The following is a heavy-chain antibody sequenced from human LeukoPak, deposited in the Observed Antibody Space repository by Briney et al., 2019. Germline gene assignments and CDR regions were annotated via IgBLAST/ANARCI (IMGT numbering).Heavy chain of an antibody. CDR2: IHGNGETT. CDR3: AKERGHPLPNYHMDV. V-gene: IGHV3-23*01. Sequence: GGSLRLSCAGSGFTFSNYALIWVRQAPGKGLEWVSGIHGNGETTYYGDSVKGRFTISRDSSKNTLYLQMNSLRADDTAVYYCAKERGHPLPNYHMDVWGKGTTVTVSS. D-gene: IGHD4/OR15-4a*01. CDR1: GFTFSNYA. J-gene: IGHJ6*03.